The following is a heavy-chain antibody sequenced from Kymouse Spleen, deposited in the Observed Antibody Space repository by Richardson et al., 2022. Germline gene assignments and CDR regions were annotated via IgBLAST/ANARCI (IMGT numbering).Heavy chain of an antibody. CDR3: ARGYYGSGSQYFDY. D-gene: IGHD3-10*01. V-gene: IGHV4-39*01. CDR1: GGSISSSSYY. Sequence: QLQLQESGPGLVKPSETLSLTCTVSGGSISSSSYYWGWIRQPPGKGLEWIGSIYYSGSTYYNPSLKSRVTISVDTSKNQFSLKLSSVTAADTAVYYCARGYYGSGSQYFDYWGQGTLVTVSS. CDR2: IYYSGST. J-gene: IGHJ4*02.